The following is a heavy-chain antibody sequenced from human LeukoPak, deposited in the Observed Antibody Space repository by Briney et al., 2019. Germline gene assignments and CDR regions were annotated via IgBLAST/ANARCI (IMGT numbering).Heavy chain of an antibody. D-gene: IGHD5-18*01. J-gene: IGHJ4*02. V-gene: IGHV1-69*06. Sequence: ASVKVSCKASGGTFSSYAISWVRQAPGQGLEWMGGIIPIFGTANYAQKFQGRVTITADKSTSTAYMELSSLRSEDTAVYYCATTLRAAMVTYRPFDYWGQGTLVTASS. CDR2: IIPIFGTA. CDR3: ATTLRAAMVTYRPFDY. CDR1: GGTFSSYA.